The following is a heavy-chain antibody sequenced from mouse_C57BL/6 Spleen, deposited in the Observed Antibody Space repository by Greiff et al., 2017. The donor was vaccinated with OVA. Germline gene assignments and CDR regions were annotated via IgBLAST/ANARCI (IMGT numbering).Heavy chain of an antibody. Sequence: EVQLVESGGDLVKPGGSLKLSCAASGFTFSSYGMSWVRQTPDKRLEWVATISSGGSYTYYPDSVKGRFTISRDNAKNTLYLQMISLKSEDTAMYYCARQNPFAYWGQGTLVTVSA. CDR1: GFTFSSYG. CDR2: ISSGGSYT. J-gene: IGHJ3*01. V-gene: IGHV5-6*01. CDR3: ARQNPFAY.